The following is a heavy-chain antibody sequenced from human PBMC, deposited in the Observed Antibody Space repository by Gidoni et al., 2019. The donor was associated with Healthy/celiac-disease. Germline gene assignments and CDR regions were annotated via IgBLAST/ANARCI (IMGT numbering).Heavy chain of an antibody. D-gene: IGHD3-22*01. CDR2: ISWNSGSI. CDR3: AKAYYYDSSGYYLAAPYFDY. CDR1: GFTFDDYA. V-gene: IGHV3-9*01. J-gene: IGHJ4*02. Sequence: EVQLVESGGGLVQPGRSLRLSCAASGFTFDDYAMHWVRQAPGKGLEWVSGISWNSGSIGYADSVKGRFTISRDNAKNSLYLQMNSLRAEDTALYYCAKAYYYDSSGYYLAAPYFDYWGQGTLVTVSS.